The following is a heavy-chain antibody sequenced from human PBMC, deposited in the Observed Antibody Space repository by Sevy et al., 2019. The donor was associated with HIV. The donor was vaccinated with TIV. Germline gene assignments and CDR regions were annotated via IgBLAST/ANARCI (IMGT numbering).Heavy chain of an antibody. V-gene: IGHV4-61*01. Sequence: SETLSLTCTVSGGSVSSGSYYWSWIRQPPGKGLEWIGYIYYSGSTNYNPSLKSRVTISVDTSKNQFSLKLSSVTAADTAVYYCARDSPGSTSWRYNWFDPWGQGTLVTVSS. J-gene: IGHJ5*02. CDR3: ARDSPGSTSWRYNWFDP. CDR1: GGSVSSGSYY. D-gene: IGHD6-6*01. CDR2: IYYSGST.